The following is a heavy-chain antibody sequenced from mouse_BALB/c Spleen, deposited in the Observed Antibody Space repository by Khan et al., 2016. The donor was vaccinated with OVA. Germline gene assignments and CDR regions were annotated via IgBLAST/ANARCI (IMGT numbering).Heavy chain of an antibody. V-gene: IGHV9-3-1*01. J-gene: IGHJ4*01. Sequence: LVESGPELKKPGETVKISCKASGYTFTNYGMNWVKQAPGKGLKWMGWINTYTGEPAFADDFKGRFAFSLETSASTAYLQINNLKNEDTDTYFCARVGYSGTMDYWGQGTSVTVSS. CDR3: ARVGYSGTMDY. CDR1: GYTFTNYG. CDR2: INTYTGEP. D-gene: IGHD2-14*01.